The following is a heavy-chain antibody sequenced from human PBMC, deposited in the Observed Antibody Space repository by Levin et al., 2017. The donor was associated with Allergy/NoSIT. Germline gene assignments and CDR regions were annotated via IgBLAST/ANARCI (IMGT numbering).Heavy chain of an antibody. J-gene: IGHJ6*02. V-gene: IGHV4-59*01. D-gene: IGHD3-3*01. CDR2: IYYSGST. CDR3: ARDSFTYYDFWRGDYYGMDV. CDR1: GGSISSYY. Sequence: SETLSLTCTVSGGSISSYYWSWIRQPPGKGLEWIGYIYYSGSTNYNPSLKSRVTISVDTSKNQFSLKLSSVTAADTAVYYCARDSFTYYDFWRGDYYGMDVWGQGTTVTVSS.